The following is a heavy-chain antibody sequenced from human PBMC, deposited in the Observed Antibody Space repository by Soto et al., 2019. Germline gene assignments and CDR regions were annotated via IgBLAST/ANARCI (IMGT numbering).Heavy chain of an antibody. D-gene: IGHD1-26*01. J-gene: IGHJ4*02. Sequence: QVQLVESGGGVVQPGRSLRLSCAASGFTFSSCAMHWVRQAPGKGLEWVAVISYDGSNKYYADSVKGRFTISRDNSKNTLYLQMNSLRAEDTAVYYCARSSGSYWDYWGQGTLVTVSS. CDR2: ISYDGSNK. CDR3: ARSSGSYWDY. CDR1: GFTFSSCA. V-gene: IGHV3-30-3*01.